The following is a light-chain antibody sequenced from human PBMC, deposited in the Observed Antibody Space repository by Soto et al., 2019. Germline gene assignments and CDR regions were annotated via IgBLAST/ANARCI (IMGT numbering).Light chain of an antibody. CDR3: QQYNNWPPSYT. CDR2: DAS. CDR1: QSVRSN. V-gene: IGKV3-15*01. J-gene: IGKJ2*01. Sequence: EIVMTQSPATLSVSPGERATLSCRASQSVRSNLAWYQQKPGQAPRLLIYDASTRATGIPARFSGSGSGTDFTLTISSLQSEDFAVYYCQQYNNWPPSYTFGQGTKLEIK.